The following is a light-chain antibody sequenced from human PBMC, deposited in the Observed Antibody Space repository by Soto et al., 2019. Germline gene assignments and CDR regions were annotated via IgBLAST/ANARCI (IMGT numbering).Light chain of an antibody. V-gene: IGLV4-69*01. CDR1: SGHSNYA. CDR2: LNSDGSH. J-gene: IGLJ2*01. Sequence: QPVLTQSPSASASLGASVKLPCPLSSGHSNYAIAWHQQQPEKGPRFLMKLNSDGSHSKGDGIPDRFSGSSSGAERYLTISTLQSEDEADYYCQTWVTGIHIFGGGTKLTVL. CDR3: QTWVTGIHI.